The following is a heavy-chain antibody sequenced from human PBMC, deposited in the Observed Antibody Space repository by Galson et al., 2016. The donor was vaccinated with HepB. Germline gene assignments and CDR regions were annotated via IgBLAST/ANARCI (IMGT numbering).Heavy chain of an antibody. CDR2: VKYDGSEK. D-gene: IGHD6-19*01. V-gene: IGHV3-7*01. J-gene: IGHJ4*02. CDR3: VRDGSGGWHFDN. CDR1: GFSLSSYW. Sequence: SLRLSCAASGFSLSSYWMSWVRQAPGKGLEWVANVKYDGSEKYYVDSVKGRFTISRDNPKNSMSLQMNSLSAEDTAVYYCVRDGSGGWHFDNWGQGTLITVSS.